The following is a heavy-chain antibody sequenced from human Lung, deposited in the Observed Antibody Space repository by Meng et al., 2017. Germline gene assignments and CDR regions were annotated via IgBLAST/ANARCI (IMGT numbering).Heavy chain of an antibody. V-gene: IGHV4-34*01. D-gene: IGHD4-11*01. CDR2: INHSGST. CDR1: GGSFSDYY. Sequence: QVPLQQWGAGLFTPSETLSLTCVVSGGSFSDYYWSWIRQPPGKGLEWIGEINHSGSTNYNPSLESRATISVDTSQNNLSLKLSSVTAADSAVYYCARGPTTMAHDFDYWGQGTLVTVSS. CDR3: ARGPTTMAHDFDY. J-gene: IGHJ4*02.